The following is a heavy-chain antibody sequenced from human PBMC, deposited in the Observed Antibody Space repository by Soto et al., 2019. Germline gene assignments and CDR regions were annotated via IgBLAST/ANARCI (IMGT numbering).Heavy chain of an antibody. D-gene: IGHD6-25*01. Sequence: ASVKVSCKAFAYTFTSCGISWVRQAPGQGLEWMGWISAYSGDTDLAQKFHGRITMTTDASTSTAYMELRGLRSDDTAVYYCARVGAALDYWGPGTLVTVSS. J-gene: IGHJ4*02. CDR2: ISAYSGDT. V-gene: IGHV1-18*01. CDR1: AYTFTSCG. CDR3: ARVGAALDY.